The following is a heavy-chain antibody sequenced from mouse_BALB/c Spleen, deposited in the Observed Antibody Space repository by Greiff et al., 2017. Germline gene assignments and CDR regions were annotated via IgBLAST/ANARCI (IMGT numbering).Heavy chain of an antibody. CDR1: GFAFSSYD. CDR3: ARHGGFLDY. J-gene: IGHJ2*01. Sequence: EVKLVESGGGLVKPGGSLKLSCAASGFAFSSYDMSWVRQTPEKRLEWVAYISSGGGSTYYPDTVKGRFTISRDNAKNTLYLQMSSLKSEDTAMYYCARHGGFLDYWGQGTTLTVSS. CDR2: ISSGGGST. V-gene: IGHV5-12-1*01.